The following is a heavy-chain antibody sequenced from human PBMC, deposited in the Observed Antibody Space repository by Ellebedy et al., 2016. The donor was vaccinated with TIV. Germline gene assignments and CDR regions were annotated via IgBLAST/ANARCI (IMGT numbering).Heavy chain of an antibody. V-gene: IGHV1-69*13. CDR2: IIPVFRTP. Sequence: SVKVSXXASGGAFSSYAISWVRQAPGQGLEWMGGIIPVFRTPNYAQKFQGRVTITADESTSTAYMELSSLRSEDTALYYCARGASITMFRGVIYGMDVWGQGTTVTVSS. J-gene: IGHJ6*02. CDR1: GGAFSSYA. CDR3: ARGASITMFRGVIYGMDV. D-gene: IGHD3-10*01.